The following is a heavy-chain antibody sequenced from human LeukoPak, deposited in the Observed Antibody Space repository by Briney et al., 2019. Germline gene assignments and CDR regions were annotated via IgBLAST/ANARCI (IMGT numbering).Heavy chain of an antibody. Sequence: GGSLRLSCAASGFTVSSNSMSWVRQAPGKGLEWVSLIYSGGSTNYADSVRGRFTISRDNSENTLYLQMNSLSAEDTAVYYCARAMVSRWYYFDYWGQGTLVTVSS. CDR1: GFTVSSNS. D-gene: IGHD2-8*01. CDR3: ARAMVSRWYYFDY. V-gene: IGHV3-53*01. CDR2: IYSGGST. J-gene: IGHJ4*02.